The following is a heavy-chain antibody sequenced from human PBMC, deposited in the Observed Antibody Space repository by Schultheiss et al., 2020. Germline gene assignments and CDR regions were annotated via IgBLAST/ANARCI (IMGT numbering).Heavy chain of an antibody. Sequence: GESLKISCAASGFTFSDYYMNWVRQAPGKGLEWVSYISSSGSTIYYADSVKGRFTISRDNAKNSLYLQMNSLRDEDTAVYYCASLGSGSYLPFDYWGQGTLVTVSA. D-gene: IGHD1-26*01. CDR3: ASLGSGSYLPFDY. J-gene: IGHJ4*02. CDR2: ISSSGSTI. CDR1: GFTFSDYY. V-gene: IGHV3-11*04.